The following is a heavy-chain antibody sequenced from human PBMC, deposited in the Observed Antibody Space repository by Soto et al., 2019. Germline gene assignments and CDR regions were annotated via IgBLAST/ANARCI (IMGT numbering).Heavy chain of an antibody. V-gene: IGHV3-7*03. CDR1: GFTFSGYW. CDR3: ARVHDWDERYFDL. D-gene: IGHD3-9*01. Sequence: VGSLRLSCAASGFTFSGYWMSWVRQAPGKGLEWVANIKQDGSEKYYVDSVKGRFTISRDNAKNSLYLQMNSLRAEDTDVYYCARVHDWDERYFDLWGRGTLVTVSS. CDR2: IKQDGSEK. J-gene: IGHJ2*01.